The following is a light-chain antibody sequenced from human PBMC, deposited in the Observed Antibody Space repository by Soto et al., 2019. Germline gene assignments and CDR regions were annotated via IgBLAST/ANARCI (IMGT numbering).Light chain of an antibody. V-gene: IGKV3-15*01. CDR1: QSVASN. J-gene: IGKJ4*01. Sequence: DIVMTQSPATLSVSPGERATLSCRASQSVASNLAWYQQRPGQAPRLLIYGASTRATGVPVRFSGSGSGTEFTLTISRLQSEDFAVYYCHHYNNWPHTVGGGTKVQIK. CDR2: GAS. CDR3: HHYNNWPHT.